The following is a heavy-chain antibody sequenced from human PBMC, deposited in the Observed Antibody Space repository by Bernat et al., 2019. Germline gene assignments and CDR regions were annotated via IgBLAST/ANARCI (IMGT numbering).Heavy chain of an antibody. CDR3: TSTVAKGDY. V-gene: IGHV3-23*01. D-gene: IGHD4-23*01. Sequence: EVQLLESGGGLVQPGGSLRLSCAASGFTFSSYAMSWVRQAPGKGLEWVSAISGSGGSTYYADSVKGRFTISRDNSKNTLYLQMNSLKTEDTAVYYCTSTVAKGDYWGQGTLVTVSS. J-gene: IGHJ4*02. CDR1: GFTFSSYA. CDR2: ISGSGGST.